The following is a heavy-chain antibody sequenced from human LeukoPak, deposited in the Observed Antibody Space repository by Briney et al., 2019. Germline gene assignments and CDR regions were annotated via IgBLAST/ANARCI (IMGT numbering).Heavy chain of an antibody. CDR3: AKDLPDTAMISHYFDY. CDR2: ISGSGGST. V-gene: IGHV3-23*01. J-gene: IGHJ4*02. Sequence: PGGSLRLSCEASGFTFNRYAISWVRQAPGKGLEWVSGISGSGGSTYYADSVKGRFTISRDNSKNTLYLQMNSLRAEDAAVYYCAKDLPDTAMISHYFDYWGQGALVTVSS. D-gene: IGHD5-18*01. CDR1: GFTFNRYA.